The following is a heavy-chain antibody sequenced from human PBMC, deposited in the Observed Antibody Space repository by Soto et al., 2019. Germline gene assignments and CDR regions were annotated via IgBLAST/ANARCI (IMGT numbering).Heavy chain of an antibody. D-gene: IGHD3-10*01. CDR1: GYRVRNYF. Sequence: GESLNNSCNGSGYRVRNYFIGWVRQTPGKGLEWMGIIFPDDSDTRYSPSLQGQVTISADRSISTAYLQWSSLKASDTAIYYCARRSVYGPGNYDFWGLGTLVTVSS. J-gene: IGHJ4*02. CDR2: IFPDDSDT. V-gene: IGHV5-51*01. CDR3: ARRSVYGPGNYDF.